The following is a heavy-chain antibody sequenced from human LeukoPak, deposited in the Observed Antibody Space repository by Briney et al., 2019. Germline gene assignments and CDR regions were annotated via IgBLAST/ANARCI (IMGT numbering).Heavy chain of an antibody. J-gene: IGHJ4*02. CDR2: ISGSGGST. V-gene: IGHV3-23*01. Sequence: GVSLRLSCAASGFTFSSYAMSWVRQVPGKGLEWVSAISGSGGSTYYADSVKGRFTISRDNSKNTLYLQMNSLRAEDTAVYYCAKDHVDYYDSSGYYPFDYWGQGTLVTVSS. D-gene: IGHD3-22*01. CDR3: AKDHVDYYDSSGYYPFDY. CDR1: GFTFSSYA.